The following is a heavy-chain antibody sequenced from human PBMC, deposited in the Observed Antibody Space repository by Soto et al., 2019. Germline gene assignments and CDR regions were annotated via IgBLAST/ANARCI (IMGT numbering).Heavy chain of an antibody. J-gene: IGHJ4*02. V-gene: IGHV3-43*01. Sequence: GGSLRLSCAASGFTFDDYTMHWVRQAPGKGLEWVSLISWDGGSTYYADSVKGRFTISRENSKNSLYLQMNSLRTEDTALYYCAKGLPAGWLHHGPAFDYWGQGTLVTVSS. CDR2: ISWDGGST. D-gene: IGHD5-12*01. CDR3: AKGLPAGWLHHGPAFDY. CDR1: GFTFDDYT.